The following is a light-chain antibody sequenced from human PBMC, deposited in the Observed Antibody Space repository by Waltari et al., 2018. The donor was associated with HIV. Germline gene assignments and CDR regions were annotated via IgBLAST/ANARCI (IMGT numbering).Light chain of an antibody. V-gene: IGLV1-40*01. CDR3: QSYDSLSGVV. J-gene: IGLJ2*01. CDR1: NSNIGPGFD. Sequence: QSVLTQPPSVSGAPGQRVTIPCTGSNSNIGPGFDVNWYQQLPGTAPKLLIHGNTNRPSGVPDRFAGSKSGTSASLTITGLQSEDEADYYCQSYDSLSGVVFGGGTRLTVL. CDR2: GNT.